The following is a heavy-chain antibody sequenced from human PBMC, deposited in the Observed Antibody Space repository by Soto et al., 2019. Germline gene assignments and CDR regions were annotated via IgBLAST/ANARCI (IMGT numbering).Heavy chain of an antibody. D-gene: IGHD2-15*01. V-gene: IGHV1-69*06. Sequence: PGPQVTVSCKASGGTFSSYAISWVRQAPGQGLEWMGGIIPIFGTANYAQKFQGRVTVTADKSTSTAYMELSSLRSEETAVYYCGRVEMVVVVAATVGDYYYGMDVWGQGTTVTVSS. CDR3: GRVEMVVVVAATVGDYYYGMDV. CDR2: IIPIFGTA. J-gene: IGHJ6*02. CDR1: GGTFSSYA.